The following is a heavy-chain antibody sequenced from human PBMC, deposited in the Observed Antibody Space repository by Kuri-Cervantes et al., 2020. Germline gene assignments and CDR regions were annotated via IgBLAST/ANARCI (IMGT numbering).Heavy chain of an antibody. CDR1: GFTFSSYG. J-gene: IGHJ4*02. V-gene: IGHV3-33*01. CDR2: IWYDGSNK. CDR3: ARLYSGYDYWFYYFDY. D-gene: IGHD5-12*01. Sequence: GESLQITCAASGFTFSSYGMHWVRQAPGKGLEWVAVIWYDGSNKYYADSVKGRFTISRDDAKNSLYLQMNSLRAEDTAVYYCARLYSGYDYWFYYFDYWGQGTLVTVSS.